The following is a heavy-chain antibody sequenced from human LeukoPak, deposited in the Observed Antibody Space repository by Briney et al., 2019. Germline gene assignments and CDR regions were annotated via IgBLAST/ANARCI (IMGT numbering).Heavy chain of an antibody. CDR2: IWYDGSNK. V-gene: IGHV3-33*01. CDR1: GFTFSSYG. CDR3: ARGLGLYYYYGMDV. J-gene: IGHJ6*04. D-gene: IGHD3-16*01. Sequence: GRSLRLSCAASGFTFSSYGMHCVRQAPGKGLEWVAVIWYDGSNKYYADSVKGRFTISRDNSKNTLYLQMNSLRAEDTAVYYCARGLGLYYYYGMDVWGKGTTVTVSS.